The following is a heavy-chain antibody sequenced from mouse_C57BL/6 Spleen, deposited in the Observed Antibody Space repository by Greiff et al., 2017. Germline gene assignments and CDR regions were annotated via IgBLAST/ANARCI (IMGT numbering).Heavy chain of an antibody. D-gene: IGHD2-4*01. Sequence: VQLQQSGPELVKPGASVKISCKASGYAFSSSWMNWVKQRPGKGLEWIGRIYPGDGDTNYNGKFKGKATLTADKSSSTAYMQLSSLTSKDSAVYFCARTHYDYGDYWGQGTTLTVSS. J-gene: IGHJ2*01. CDR1: GYAFSSSW. CDR2: IYPGDGDT. CDR3: ARTHYDYGDY. V-gene: IGHV1-82*01.